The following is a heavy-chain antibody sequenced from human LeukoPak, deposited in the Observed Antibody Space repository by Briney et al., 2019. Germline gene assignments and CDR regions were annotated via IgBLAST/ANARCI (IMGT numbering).Heavy chain of an antibody. Sequence: ASVKVSCKASGYTFTSYGISWVRQAPGQGLEWMGWISAYNGNTNYAQKFQGRVTMTRDTSISTAYMELSRLRSDDTAVYYCARVPLYYDSSGYYSETFDYWGQGTLVTVSS. CDR1: GYTFTSYG. V-gene: IGHV1-18*01. J-gene: IGHJ4*02. D-gene: IGHD3-22*01. CDR3: ARVPLYYDSSGYYSETFDY. CDR2: ISAYNGNT.